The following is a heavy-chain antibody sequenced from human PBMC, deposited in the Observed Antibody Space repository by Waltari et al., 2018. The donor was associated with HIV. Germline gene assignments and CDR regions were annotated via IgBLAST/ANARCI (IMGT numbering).Heavy chain of an antibody. J-gene: IGHJ4*02. V-gene: IGHV3-23*01. CDR2: VTNTGDIT. D-gene: IGHD2-2*01. Sequence: EVQLLESGGGLVQPGESLRLSCLFSGSTFTNYAIIWVRQAPGKGLECVSAVTNTGDITDYAESVGGRFTIYRDKPRNTVYLQMNSLRAEETAIDYCAKGRIVVVPGAASFDLWGQGTLVTVSS. CDR1: GSTFTNYA. CDR3: AKGRIVVVPGAASFDL.